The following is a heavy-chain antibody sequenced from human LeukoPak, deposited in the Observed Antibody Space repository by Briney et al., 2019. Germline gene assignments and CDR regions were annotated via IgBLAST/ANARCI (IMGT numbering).Heavy chain of an antibody. CDR3: ARVGYYFSTYPFFDY. D-gene: IGHD3-22*01. CDR1: GGTFISYA. J-gene: IGHJ4*02. Sequence: GASVKVSCKASGGTFISYAISWVRQAPGQGLEWMGGIIPIFGTANYAQKFQGRVTITADESTSTAYMELSSLRSEDTAVYYCARVGYYFSTYPFFDYWGQGTLVTVSS. CDR2: IIPIFGTA. V-gene: IGHV1-69*13.